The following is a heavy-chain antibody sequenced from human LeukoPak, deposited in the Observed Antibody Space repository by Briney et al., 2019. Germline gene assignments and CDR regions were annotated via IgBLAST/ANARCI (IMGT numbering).Heavy chain of an antibody. CDR2: IYSGGST. D-gene: IGHD3-22*01. CDR1: GFTFSSYG. CDR3: ARVHITMIVEYYFDY. Sequence: GGTLRLSCAASGFTFSSYGMSWVRQAPGKGLEWVSVIYSGGSTYYADSVKGRFTISRDNSKNTLYLQMNSLRAEDTAVYYCARVHITMIVEYYFDYWGQGTLVTVSS. V-gene: IGHV3-66*01. J-gene: IGHJ4*02.